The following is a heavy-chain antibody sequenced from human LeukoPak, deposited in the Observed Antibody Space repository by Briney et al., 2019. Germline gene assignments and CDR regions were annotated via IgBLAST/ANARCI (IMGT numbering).Heavy chain of an antibody. CDR2: ISGSGGST. CDR1: GFTFSSYA. D-gene: IGHD3-10*01. Sequence: QAGGSLRLSCAASGFTFSSYAMSWVRQAPGKGLEWVSAISGSGGSTYYADSVKGRFTISRDNSKNTLYLQMNSLRAEDTAVYYCASYGSGSYSPSTDWGQGTLVTVSS. J-gene: IGHJ4*02. V-gene: IGHV3-23*01. CDR3: ASYGSGSYSPSTD.